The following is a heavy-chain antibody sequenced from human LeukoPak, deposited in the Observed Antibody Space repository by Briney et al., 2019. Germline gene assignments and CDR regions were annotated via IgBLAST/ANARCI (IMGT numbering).Heavy chain of an antibody. V-gene: IGHV1-18*01. Sequence: ASVKVSCKASGYTFTSYGITWVRQAPGQGLEWMGWISAYNGNTNYAQNLQGRVTMTTDTSTSTAYMELRSLRSDDTAVYYCARGKDIVATMYAFDIWGQGTMVSVSS. J-gene: IGHJ3*02. CDR3: ARGKDIVATMYAFDI. CDR1: GYTFTSYG. CDR2: ISAYNGNT. D-gene: IGHD5-12*01.